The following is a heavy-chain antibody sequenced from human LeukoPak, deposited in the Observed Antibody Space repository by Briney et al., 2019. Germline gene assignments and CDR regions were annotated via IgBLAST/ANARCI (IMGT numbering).Heavy chain of an antibody. D-gene: IGHD3-10*01. CDR3: ARDDIAYGSGSYSRPFYYYYYMDV. CDR1: GFTFSSYS. V-gene: IGHV3-48*04. Sequence: GGSLRLSCAASGFTFSSYSMNWVRQAPGKGLEWVSYISSSSSTIYYADSVKGRFTISRDNAKNSLYLQMSSLRAEDTAVYYCARDDIAYGSGSYSRPFYYYYYMDVWGKGTTVTVSS. J-gene: IGHJ6*03. CDR2: ISSSSSTI.